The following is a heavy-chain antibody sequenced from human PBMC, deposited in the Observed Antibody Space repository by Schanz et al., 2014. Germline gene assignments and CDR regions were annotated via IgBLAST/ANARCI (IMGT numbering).Heavy chain of an antibody. V-gene: IGHV7-4-1*02. Sequence: QVHLVQSGAEVKKPGASVKVSCKTFGYSFNDYYVHWVRQAPGQGLEWMGWINPTTGNPGYAQGFTGRFVFSFDTSVSTAYLQISGLKAEDTAVYYCARARYGLDVWGQGTTVTVSS. CDR2: INPTTGNP. CDR1: GYSFNDYY. CDR3: ARARYGLDV. J-gene: IGHJ6*02.